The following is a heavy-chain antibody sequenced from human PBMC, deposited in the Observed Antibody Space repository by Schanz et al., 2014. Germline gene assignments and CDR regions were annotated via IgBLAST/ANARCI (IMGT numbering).Heavy chain of an antibody. V-gene: IGHV3-48*01. CDR2: ISGSSRTI. Sequence: EVQLVESGGGLIQPGGSLRLSCAASGFGFSSYSMNWVRQAPGKGLEWVSYISGSSRTIYYADSVKGRFTISRDNSKNTLYLQMNSLRAEDTAVYYCTRDVRLDRRGNWFDPWGQGTLVTVSS. J-gene: IGHJ5*02. CDR3: TRDVRLDRRGNWFDP. CDR1: GFGFSSYS. D-gene: IGHD1-1*01.